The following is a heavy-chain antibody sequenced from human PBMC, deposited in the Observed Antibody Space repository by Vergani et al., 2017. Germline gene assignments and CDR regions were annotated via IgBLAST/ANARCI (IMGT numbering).Heavy chain of an antibody. D-gene: IGHD5-24*01. Sequence: QVQLQQWGAGLLKPSETLSLTCAVYGGSFSGYYWSWIRQPPGKGLEWIGEINHSGSTNYNPSLKSRVTISVNTSKNQFSLKLSSVTAADTAVYYCARARRDGYNAYYYYMDVWGKGP. CDR3: ARARRDGYNAYYYYMDV. CDR1: GGSFSGYY. CDR2: INHSGST. V-gene: IGHV4-34*01. J-gene: IGHJ6*03.